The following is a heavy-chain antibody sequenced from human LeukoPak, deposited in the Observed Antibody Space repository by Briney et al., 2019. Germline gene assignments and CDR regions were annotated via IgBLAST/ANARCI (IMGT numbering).Heavy chain of an antibody. J-gene: IGHJ3*02. CDR2: CSYDESMK. CDR1: GFTLSSFG. D-gene: IGHD4-23*01. V-gene: IGHV3-30*03. CDR3: ARPRYGGNWDAFYI. Sequence: PGRSLRLSCAASGFTLSSFGIHWVRQAPGKGRGWLGVCSYDESMKYYADSVTGQFTISRDNSQNTVYLQMNSLRAEDTAVYYCARPRYGGNWDAFYIWGQGTMVTVSS.